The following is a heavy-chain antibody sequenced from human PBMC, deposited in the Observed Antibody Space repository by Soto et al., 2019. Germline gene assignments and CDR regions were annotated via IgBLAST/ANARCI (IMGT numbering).Heavy chain of an antibody. CDR2: ISYDGSNK. D-gene: IGHD4-4*01. V-gene: IGHV3-30*18. J-gene: IGHJ6*02. CDR1: GFTFSNYG. Sequence: QVQLVESGGGVVQPGRSLRLSCAASGFTFSNYGIHLVRQAPGTGLVWVTVISYDGSNKYYADSVKGRFTVSRDNTKNTVYLEMNRLREEDTAVDYCAKSRGDQSNYSWGLDVWGQGTTVTVSS. CDR3: AKSRGDQSNYSWGLDV.